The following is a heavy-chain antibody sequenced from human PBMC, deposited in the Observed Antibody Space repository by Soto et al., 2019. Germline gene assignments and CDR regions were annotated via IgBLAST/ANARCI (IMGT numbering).Heavy chain of an antibody. CDR2: IKQDGSEK. Sequence: GGSLRLSCAASGFTFSSYWMSWVRQAPGKGLEWAANIKQDGSEKYYVDSVKGRFTISRDNAKNSLYLQMNSLRAEDTAVYYCARVESRYYDYIWGSYRSAFHYWGQGTLVTVSS. CDR3: ARVESRYYDYIWGSYRSAFHY. V-gene: IGHV3-7*01. J-gene: IGHJ4*02. D-gene: IGHD3-16*02. CDR1: GFTFSSYW.